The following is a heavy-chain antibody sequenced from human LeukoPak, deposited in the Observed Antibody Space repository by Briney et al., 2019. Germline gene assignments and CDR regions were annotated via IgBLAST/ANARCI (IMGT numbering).Heavy chain of an antibody. CDR3: AGIAVAGKSYGAIGRPYYYYGMDV. J-gene: IGHJ6*02. CDR1: GGSISSYY. D-gene: IGHD6-19*01. V-gene: IGHV4-4*07. Sequence: SETLSLTCTVSGGSISSYYWSWIRQPAGKGLEWIGRIYTSGGTNYNPSLKSRVTMSVDTSKNQFSLKLSSVTAADTAVYYCAGIAVAGKSYGAIGRPYYYYGMDVWGQGTTVTVSS. CDR2: IYTSGGT.